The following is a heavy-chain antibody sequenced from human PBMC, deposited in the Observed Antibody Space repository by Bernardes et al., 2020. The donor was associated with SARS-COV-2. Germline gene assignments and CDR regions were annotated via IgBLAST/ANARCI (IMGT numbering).Heavy chain of an antibody. CDR3: ARDLSPSGFDY. CDR1: GGSFSGYY. V-gene: IGHV4-34*01. CDR2: INHSGST. Sequence: SETLSLTCAVYGGSFSGYYWSWIRQPPGKGLEWIGEINHSGSTNYNPSLKSRVTISVDTSKNQFSLKLSSVTAADTAVYYCARDLSPSGFDYWGQGTLVTVSS. J-gene: IGHJ4*02.